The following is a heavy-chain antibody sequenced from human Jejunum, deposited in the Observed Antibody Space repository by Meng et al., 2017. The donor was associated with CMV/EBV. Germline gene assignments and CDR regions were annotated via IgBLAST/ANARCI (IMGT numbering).Heavy chain of an antibody. V-gene: IGHV3-64*02. D-gene: IGHD2-15*01. Sequence: TYAMHWVRQAPGKGLEYVSAISSNGGRTYYADSVKGRFTISRDNSKNMLYLQMGSLRAEDMAVYNCAKLPGVGYCGGASCTYPDSWGQGTLVTVSS. CDR1: TYA. J-gene: IGHJ4*02. CDR2: ISSNGGRT. CDR3: AKLPGVGYCGGASCTYPDS.